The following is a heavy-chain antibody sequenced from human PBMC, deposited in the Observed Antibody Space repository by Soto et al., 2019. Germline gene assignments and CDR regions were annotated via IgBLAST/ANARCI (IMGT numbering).Heavy chain of an antibody. CDR1: GGSISSYY. CDR2: IYYSGST. Sequence: SETLSLTCTVSGGSISSYYWSWIRQPPGKGLEWIGYIYYSGSTNYNPSLKSRVTISVDTSKNQFSLKLSSVTAADTAVYYCARQTGYCSGGSCYYYFDYWGQGTLVTVS. CDR3: ARQTGYCSGGSCYYYFDY. V-gene: IGHV4-59*08. J-gene: IGHJ4*02. D-gene: IGHD2-15*01.